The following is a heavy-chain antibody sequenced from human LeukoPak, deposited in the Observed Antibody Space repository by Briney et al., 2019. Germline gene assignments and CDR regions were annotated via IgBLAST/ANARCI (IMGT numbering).Heavy chain of an antibody. Sequence: GASVKVSCKASGGTFSSYAISWVRQAPGQGLEWMGGIIPIFGTANYAQKFQGRVTITADESTSTAYMELSSLRSEDTAVYYCARDHFDRVTRVRGVCYGMDVWGQGTTVTVSS. V-gene: IGHV1-69*13. CDR1: GGTFSSYA. CDR3: ARDHFDRVTRVRGVCYGMDV. CDR2: IIPIFGTA. J-gene: IGHJ6*02. D-gene: IGHD3-10*01.